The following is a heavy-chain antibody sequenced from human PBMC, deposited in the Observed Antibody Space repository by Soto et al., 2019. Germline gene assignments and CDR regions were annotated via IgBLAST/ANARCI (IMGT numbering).Heavy chain of an antibody. Sequence: HEHLVQSGAEVKRPGASLKVSCKASGYSFTGYYIHWVRQAPGQGLEWMGWINPDSGATNHAQNFQGRVTLTSDTSIGTATMDLTSLTSGDTAVYYCARGDYGTGGYHFPCFDYWGQGTLVIVSS. CDR1: GYSFTGYY. CDR3: ARGDYGTGGYHFPCFDY. J-gene: IGHJ4*02. D-gene: IGHD2-8*02. CDR2: INPDSGAT. V-gene: IGHV1-2*02.